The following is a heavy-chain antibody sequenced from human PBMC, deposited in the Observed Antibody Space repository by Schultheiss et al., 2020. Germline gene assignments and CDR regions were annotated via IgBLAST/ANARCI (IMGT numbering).Heavy chain of an antibody. V-gene: IGHV3-13*05. Sequence: GGSLRLSCAASGFTFSSYWMHWVRQGPGKALVWVSAIGTAGDPYYPGSVKGRFTISRDNSKNTLYLQMNSLRAEDTAVYYCARDHGYRYGRRRYGMDVWGQGTTVTVYS. CDR1: GFTFSSYW. D-gene: IGHD5-18*01. CDR2: IGTAGDP. CDR3: ARDHGYRYGRRRYGMDV. J-gene: IGHJ6*02.